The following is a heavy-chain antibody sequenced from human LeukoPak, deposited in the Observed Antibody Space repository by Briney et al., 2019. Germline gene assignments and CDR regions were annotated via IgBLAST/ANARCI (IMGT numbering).Heavy chain of an antibody. V-gene: IGHV1-18*01. CDR1: GYTFTSYG. Sequence: ASVKVSCKASGYTFTSYGIIWVRQAPGQGLEWMGWISAYNGNTNYAQKLQGRVTMTTDTSTSTAYMELRSLRSDDTAVYYCARDHSYYDFWSGYFDYWGQGTLVTVSS. D-gene: IGHD3-3*01. J-gene: IGHJ4*02. CDR3: ARDHSYYDFWSGYFDY. CDR2: ISAYNGNT.